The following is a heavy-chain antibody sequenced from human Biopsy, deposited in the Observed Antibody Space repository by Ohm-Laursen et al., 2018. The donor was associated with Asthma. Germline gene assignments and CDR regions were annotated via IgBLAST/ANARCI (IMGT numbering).Heavy chain of an antibody. CDR2: ISKDASTQ. J-gene: IGHJ3*02. CDR1: GFSFSNFA. D-gene: IGHD1-1*01. Sequence: SLRLSCSAVGFSFSNFAIHWVRQAPGKGLEWVGVISKDASTQDYADSVKGRFTMARDNSKNTLDLQMNSLREEDTAVYYCVRDGTDDAFDIWGQGTVVSVSS. CDR3: VRDGTDDAFDI. V-gene: IGHV3-30*01.